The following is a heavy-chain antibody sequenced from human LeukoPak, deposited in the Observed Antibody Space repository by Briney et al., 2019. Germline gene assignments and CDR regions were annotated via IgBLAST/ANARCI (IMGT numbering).Heavy chain of an antibody. CDR3: AGDGIRDFDWLFDY. J-gene: IGHJ4*02. D-gene: IGHD3-9*01. CDR2: IYYSGST. CDR1: GCSISSGGYY. Sequence: SQTLSLTCTVSGCSISSGGYYWSWMRQHPGKGLDWIGYIYYSGSTNYNPSLKSRVTISVDTSKNQFSLKLSSVPAADTDVFFQAGDGIRDFDWLFDYWGQGTLVTVSS. V-gene: IGHV4-31*09.